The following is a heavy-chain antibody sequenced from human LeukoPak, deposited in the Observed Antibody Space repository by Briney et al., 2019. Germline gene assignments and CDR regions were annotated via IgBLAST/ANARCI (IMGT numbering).Heavy chain of an antibody. CDR2: IYTSGST. CDR1: GVSISSYY. V-gene: IGHV4-4*07. J-gene: IGHJ4*02. D-gene: IGHD6-6*01. Sequence: NTSETLSLTCTVSGVSISSYYWSWIRQPAGKGLEWIGRIYTSGSTNYNPSLKSRVSVSIDTAKNKFSLKMRSMTAADSGVYYCARFKFVPGDYYFDSWGQGTLITVSS. CDR3: ARFKFVPGDYYFDS.